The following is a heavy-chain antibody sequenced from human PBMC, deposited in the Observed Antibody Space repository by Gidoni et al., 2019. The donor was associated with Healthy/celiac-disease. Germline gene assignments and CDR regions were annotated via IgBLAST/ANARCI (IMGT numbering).Heavy chain of an antibody. V-gene: IGHV3-23*01. J-gene: IGHJ3*02. CDR3: AKDRTPMSTDAFEM. CDR1: GFTFSTYA. D-gene: IGHD3-10*02. CDR2: ISDGGATT. Sequence: EVQLLESGGGLVQPGGSLRLSCAASGFTFSTYAMGWVRQAPGKGLEWVSTISDGGATTYYADSVKGRFIISRDNSKNTLFLLMSSLRDDDTAVYYCAKDRTPMSTDAFEMWGQGTMVTVSS.